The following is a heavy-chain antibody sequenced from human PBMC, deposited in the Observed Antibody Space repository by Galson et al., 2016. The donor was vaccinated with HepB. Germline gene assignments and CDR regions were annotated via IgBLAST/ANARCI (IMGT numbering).Heavy chain of an antibody. CDR1: GGSFGSYA. J-gene: IGHJ4*02. Sequence: SVKVSCKASGGSFGSYAINWVRQAPGQGLEWMGGIIPTFATPTYAQKFQGRVSITADESTRTAYMELSSLTSEDTAIYYCARAQDVDLTRTGYWGQGALVTVSS. CDR2: IIPTFATP. V-gene: IGHV1-69*13. D-gene: IGHD1-1*01. CDR3: ARAQDVDLTRTGY.